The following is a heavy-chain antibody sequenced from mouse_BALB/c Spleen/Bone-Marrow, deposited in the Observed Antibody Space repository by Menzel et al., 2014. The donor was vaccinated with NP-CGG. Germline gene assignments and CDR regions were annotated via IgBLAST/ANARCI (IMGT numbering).Heavy chain of an antibody. CDR1: GFDFSRYW. CDR2: INPDSSTI. CDR3: ARPGYYGYQDV. Sequence: EVMVIESGGGLVQPGGSLKLSCAASGFDFSRYWMTWVRQAPGKGLEWIGEINPDSSTIDYTPSLKDEFIISRDNAKNTLYLQMSKVRSEDTALYYCARPGYYGYQDVWGAGTTVTVSS. V-gene: IGHV4-1*02. J-gene: IGHJ1*01. D-gene: IGHD1-2*01.